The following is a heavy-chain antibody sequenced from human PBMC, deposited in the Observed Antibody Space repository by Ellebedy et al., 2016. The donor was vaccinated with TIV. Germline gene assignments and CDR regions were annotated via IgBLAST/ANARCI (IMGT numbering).Heavy chain of an antibody. V-gene: IGHV1-8*01. Sequence: AASVQVSCKASGYTFSNNDINWVRQATGQGLEWMGWMHPNSGNTAYAQTFQGRVTMTWDASISTAYMELSSLRSEDTAVYYCARVFCSGGACYLDAFDIWGQGTMVTVSS. CDR3: ARVFCSGGACYLDAFDI. J-gene: IGHJ3*02. CDR2: MHPNSGNT. CDR1: GYTFSNND. D-gene: IGHD2-15*01.